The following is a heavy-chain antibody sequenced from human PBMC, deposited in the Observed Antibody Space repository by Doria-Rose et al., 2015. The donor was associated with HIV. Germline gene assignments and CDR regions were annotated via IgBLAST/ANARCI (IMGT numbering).Heavy chain of an antibody. Sequence: SGPVLVKPTETLTLTCTVSGVSLSSPGMGVSWIRQPPGKDLEWLANISSDDGRSFKTSLKSRLIISRGTSKSQVVLTMTDMDPVDTATYYCARIKSSRWYHKYYFDFWGQGTLVIVS. D-gene: IGHD6-13*01. V-gene: IGHV2-26*01. CDR3: ARIKSSRWYHKYYFDF. CDR2: ISSDDGR. J-gene: IGHJ4*02. CDR1: GVSLSSPGMG.